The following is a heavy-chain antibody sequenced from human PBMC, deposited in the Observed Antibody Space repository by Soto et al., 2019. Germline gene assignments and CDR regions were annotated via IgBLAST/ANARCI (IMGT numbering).Heavy chain of an antibody. J-gene: IGHJ4*02. V-gene: IGHV1-69*08. CDR3: AREGLGKTLDY. D-gene: IGHD1-1*01. CDR1: GGILSSYS. CDR2: ILPLVAIT. Sequence: QVQLVQSGTEVKKPGSSVKVSCETSGGILSSYSISWVRQAPGQGLEWLGRILPLVAITNYAQKFQGRVTITADKSTSTAYMELRSLASEDTAVYYCAREGLGKTLDYWGQGTLVTVSS.